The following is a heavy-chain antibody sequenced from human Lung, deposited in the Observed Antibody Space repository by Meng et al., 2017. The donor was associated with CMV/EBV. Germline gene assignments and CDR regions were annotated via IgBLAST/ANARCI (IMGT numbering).Heavy chain of an antibody. D-gene: IGHD1-7*01. CDR1: GFTFGNFG. Sequence: SCAASGFTFGNFGMHWVRQAPGRGLEWVALLWYDGSNTNYADSVKGRFTISRDNSKNTVYLQMNSLRVEDTAVYYCAKDMRDFGELLEYWGQGTLVTVSS. V-gene: IGHV3-33*06. CDR3: AKDMRDFGELLEY. J-gene: IGHJ4*02. CDR2: LWYDGSNT.